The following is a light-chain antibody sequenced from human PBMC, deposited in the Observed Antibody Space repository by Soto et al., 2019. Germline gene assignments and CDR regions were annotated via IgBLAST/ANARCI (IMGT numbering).Light chain of an antibody. V-gene: IGKV1-9*01. CDR3: QQLNSFPIP. J-gene: IGKJ5*01. Sequence: DIQLTQSPSFLSASVGDRVTITCRASQGISSYLAWYQQKPGKAPKLLIYAASTLQSGVPSRFSGSGSGTEFTLTLGSMQPEDFATYYCQQLNSFPIPFGQGTRLEIK. CDR2: AAS. CDR1: QGISSY.